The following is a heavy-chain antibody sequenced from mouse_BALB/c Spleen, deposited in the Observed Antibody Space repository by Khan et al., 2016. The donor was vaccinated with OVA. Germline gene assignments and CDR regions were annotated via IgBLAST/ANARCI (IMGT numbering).Heavy chain of an antibody. V-gene: IGHV3-2*02. CDR1: GYSITSGYG. CDR2: ISYSGST. CDR3: ARTARIKY. D-gene: IGHD1-2*01. Sequence: EVQLQESGPGLVKPSQSLSLTCTVTGYSITSGYGWNWIRQFPGNKLEWMGYISYSGSTNYNPSLKSRISITRDTSKNQFFLQLNAVTIEDTATYYCARTARIKYWGQGTTLTVSS. J-gene: IGHJ2*01.